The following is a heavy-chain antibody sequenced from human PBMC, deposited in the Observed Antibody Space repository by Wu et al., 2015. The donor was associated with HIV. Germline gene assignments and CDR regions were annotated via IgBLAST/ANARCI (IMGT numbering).Heavy chain of an antibody. CDR1: GYTFTGYY. J-gene: IGHJ5*02. CDR2: INPGSGDT. CDR3: ARGGFLLWFGELSGWFDP. D-gene: IGHD3-10*01. Sequence: QVQLVQSGAEVKKPGASVRVSCKTSGYTFTGYYIHWVRQAPGQGLEWMGWINPGSGDTSYSQKLQNRVTMTRDTSISTAYMELRRLKSDDTAVYYCARGGFLLWFGELSGWFDPWGQGTLVTVSS. V-gene: IGHV1-2*02.